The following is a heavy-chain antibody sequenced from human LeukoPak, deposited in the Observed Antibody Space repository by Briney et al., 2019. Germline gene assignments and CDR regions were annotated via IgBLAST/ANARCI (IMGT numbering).Heavy chain of an antibody. V-gene: IGHV4-59*12. CDR2: IYYSGNT. J-gene: IGHJ4*02. D-gene: IGHD2-15*01. CDR3: ARELGYCTGGNCYGGVFHY. CDR1: GGSIRSYY. Sequence: SETLSLTCTVSGGSIRSYYWSWIRQPPGKGLEWIGYIYYSGNTNYNSSLKSRVTISVDTSKNQFSLKLSSVTAADTAVYYCARELGYCTGGNCYGGVFHYWGQGTLVTVSS.